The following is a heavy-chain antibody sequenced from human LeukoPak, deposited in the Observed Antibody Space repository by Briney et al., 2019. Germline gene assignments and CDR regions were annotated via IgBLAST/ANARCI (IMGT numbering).Heavy chain of an antibody. Sequence: PGGSLRLSCAASGFTFSDYYMGWIRQAPGKGLEWVAYITSSGSAVYHADSVKGRFTISRDNAKNSLYLQMNTLRAEDTAVYYCARAHKDAFDIWGQGTMVTVSA. V-gene: IGHV3-11*04. CDR1: GFTFSDYY. CDR2: ITSSGSAV. CDR3: ARAHKDAFDI. J-gene: IGHJ3*02.